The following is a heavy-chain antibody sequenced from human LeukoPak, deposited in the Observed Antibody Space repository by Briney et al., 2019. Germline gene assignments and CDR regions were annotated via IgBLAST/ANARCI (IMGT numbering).Heavy chain of an antibody. CDR1: GFTFSSYS. J-gene: IGHJ4*02. CDR3: AKSPVAGPYFDY. Sequence: GGSLRLSCAASGFTFSSYSMNWVRQAPGKGLEWVSSISSSSSYIYYADSVKGRFTISRDNAKNSLYLQMNSLRAEDTAVYYCAKSPVAGPYFDYWGQGTLVTVSS. D-gene: IGHD6-19*01. V-gene: IGHV3-21*01. CDR2: ISSSSSYI.